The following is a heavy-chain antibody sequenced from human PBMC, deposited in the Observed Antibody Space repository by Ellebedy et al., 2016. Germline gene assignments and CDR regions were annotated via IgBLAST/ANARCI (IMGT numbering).Heavy chain of an antibody. CDR3: ARDRLAARHPGGLDY. CDR1: GFTFSSYA. J-gene: IGHJ4*02. V-gene: IGHV3-30-3*01. CDR2: ISYDGSNK. D-gene: IGHD6-6*01. Sequence: GGSLRLXXAASGFTFSSYAMHWVRQAPGKGLEWVAVISYDGSNKYYADSVKGRFTISRDNSKNTLYLQMNSLRAEDTAVYYCARDRLAARHPGGLDYWGQGTLVTVSS.